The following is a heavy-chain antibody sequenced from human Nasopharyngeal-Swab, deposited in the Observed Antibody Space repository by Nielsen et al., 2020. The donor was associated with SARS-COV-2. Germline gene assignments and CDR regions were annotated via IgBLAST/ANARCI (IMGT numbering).Heavy chain of an antibody. CDR2: IYYSESN. CDR3: ARDRAWESTGWDYYYGMDV. V-gene: IGHV4-59*01. Sequence: WIRQPPGKGLEGIGYIYYSESNNNNPTLKRRVTISVDTSKNQFTLKLSTVTAADTAVYYCARDRAWESTGWDYYYGMDVWGQGTTVTVSS. J-gene: IGHJ6*02. D-gene: IGHD6-19*01.